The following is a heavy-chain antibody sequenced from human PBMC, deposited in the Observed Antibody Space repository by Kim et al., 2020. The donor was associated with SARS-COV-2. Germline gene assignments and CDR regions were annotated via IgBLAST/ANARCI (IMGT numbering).Heavy chain of an antibody. V-gene: IGHV4-4*02. CDR1: GGSISSSNW. J-gene: IGHJ4*02. D-gene: IGHD6-19*01. Sequence: SETLSLTCAVSGGSISSSNWWSWVRQPPGKGLEWIGEIYHSGSTNYNPSLKSRVTISVDKSKNQFSLKLSSVTAADTAVYYCARARMSSGWEPFDYWGQGTLVTVSS. CDR3: ARARMSSGWEPFDY. CDR2: IYHSGST.